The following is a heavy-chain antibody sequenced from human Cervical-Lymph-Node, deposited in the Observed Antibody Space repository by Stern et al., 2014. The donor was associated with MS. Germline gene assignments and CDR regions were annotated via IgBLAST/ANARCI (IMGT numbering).Heavy chain of an antibody. V-gene: IGHV4-61*02. D-gene: IGHD6-13*01. CDR1: GGSISSGSYY. J-gene: IGHJ2*01. Sequence: QVQLVESGPGLVKPSQTLSLTCTVSGGSISSGSYYWSWIRQPAGKGLEWIGRIYTSGGTNYNPSLKSRVTISVDTSKNQFSLKLSSVTAADTAVYYCARDVGIAAAGSYWYFDLWGRGTLVTVSS. CDR3: ARDVGIAAAGSYWYFDL. CDR2: IYTSGGT.